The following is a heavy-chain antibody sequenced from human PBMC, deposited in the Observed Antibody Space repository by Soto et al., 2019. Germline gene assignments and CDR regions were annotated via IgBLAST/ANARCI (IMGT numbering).Heavy chain of an antibody. Sequence: SETLSLTCTVSGGSISSGGYYWSWIRQHPGKGLEWIGYIYYSGSTYYNPSLKSRVTISVDTPKNQFSLKLSSVTAADTAVYYCAKDPTSYDSSDQFDSWGQGTLVTVSS. CDR1: GGSISSGGYY. J-gene: IGHJ4*02. V-gene: IGHV4-31*03. CDR2: IYYSGST. CDR3: AKDPTSYDSSDQFDS. D-gene: IGHD3-22*01.